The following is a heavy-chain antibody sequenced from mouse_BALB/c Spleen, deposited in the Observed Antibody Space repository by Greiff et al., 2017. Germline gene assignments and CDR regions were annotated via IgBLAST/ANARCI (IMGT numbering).Heavy chain of an antibody. Sequence: VKLMESGPGLVAPSQSLSITCTVSGFSLTSYDISWIRQPPGKGLEWLGVIWTGGGTNYNSAFMSRLSISKDNSKSQVFLKMNSLQTDDTAIYYCVRDDGYSPLFAYWGQGTLVTVSA. CDR2: IWTGGGT. CDR3: VRDDGYSPLFAY. V-gene: IGHV2-9-2*01. D-gene: IGHD2-3*01. J-gene: IGHJ3*01. CDR1: GFSLTSYD.